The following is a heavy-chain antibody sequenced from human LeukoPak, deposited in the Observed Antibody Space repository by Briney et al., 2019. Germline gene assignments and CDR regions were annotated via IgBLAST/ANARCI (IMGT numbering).Heavy chain of an antibody. V-gene: IGHV3-9*01. Sequence: PGGSLRLSCVTSGFTFGDTHLHWVRQVPGKGLEWVSGISSNSYYKAYADSVKGRFTISRDNARDSLHLQMNSLRTEDTAFYYCARETSGWIQGGWGQGTLVTVSS. J-gene: IGHJ4*02. CDR2: ISSNSYYK. D-gene: IGHD5-18*01. CDR1: GFTFGDTH. CDR3: ARETSGWIQGG.